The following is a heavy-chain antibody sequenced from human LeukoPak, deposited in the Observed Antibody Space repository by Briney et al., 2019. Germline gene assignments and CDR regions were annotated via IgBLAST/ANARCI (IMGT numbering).Heavy chain of an antibody. Sequence: GGSLRLSCAASGFTFSSYCMHWVRQAPGKGLEWVAVISYDGSNKYYADSVKGRFTISRDNSKNTLYLQMNSLRAEDTAVYYCAKDALYGSGSYAAHWCRGTLVTVSS. CDR2: ISYDGSNK. CDR3: AKDALYGSGSYAAH. CDR1: GFTFSSYC. V-gene: IGHV3-30*18. J-gene: IGHJ4*02. D-gene: IGHD3-10*01.